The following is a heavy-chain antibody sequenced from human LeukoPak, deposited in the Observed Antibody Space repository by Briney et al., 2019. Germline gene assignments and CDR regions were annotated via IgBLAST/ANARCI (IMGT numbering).Heavy chain of an antibody. CDR2: IYYRGRT. CDR3: ARHSPNGSGSLSWFDP. V-gene: IGHV4-39*01. J-gene: IGHJ5*02. D-gene: IGHD3-10*01. CDR1: GGSISSSTYH. Sequence: PSETLSLTCTVSGGSISSSTYHWGWIRQPPGKGLEWIGSIYYRGRTYYNPSLKRRITISVDTSKNQFSLKLSSVTAADTAVYYCARHSPNGSGSLSWFDPWGQGTLVTVSS.